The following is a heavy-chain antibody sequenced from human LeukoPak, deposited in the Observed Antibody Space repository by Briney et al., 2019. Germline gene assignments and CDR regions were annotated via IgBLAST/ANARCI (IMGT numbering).Heavy chain of an antibody. CDR1: GGPIRRYY. V-gene: IGHV4-59*01. CDR3: AGGTGWLPDR. J-gene: IGHJ4*02. CDR2: IYGSGNT. Sequence: SETLSLTCTVSGGPIRRYYWSWIRQPPGKGLELIGHIYGSGNTNYNPSLKSRLTISVDTSKNDFSLQLTSVTAADTAVYYCAGGTGWLPDRWGQRTLVTVSS. D-gene: IGHD6-19*01.